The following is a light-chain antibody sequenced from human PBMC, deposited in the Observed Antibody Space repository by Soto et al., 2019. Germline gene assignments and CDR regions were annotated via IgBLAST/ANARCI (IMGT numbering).Light chain of an antibody. V-gene: IGKV1-5*03. J-gene: IGKJ1*01. CDR3: QQYNDYSRT. CDR2: RAS. CDR1: QSISNW. Sequence: DIQMTQSPSTLSASVGDRVIITCRASQSISNWLAWYQQKPGKAPKLLIYRASNLEGGVSSRFIGSGSGTEFALTISSLQSDDFATYYCQQYNDYSRTFGQGTKVE.